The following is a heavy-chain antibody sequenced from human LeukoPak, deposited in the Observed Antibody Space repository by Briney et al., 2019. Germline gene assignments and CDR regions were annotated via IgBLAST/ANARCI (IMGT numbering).Heavy chain of an antibody. D-gene: IGHD5-18*01. V-gene: IGHV1-8*01. CDR3: AIGYSYGSKYYYYYYYMDV. CDR2: MNPNSGNT. J-gene: IGHJ6*03. Sequence: ASVKVSCKASGYTFTSYDINWVRQATGQGLEWMGWMNPNSGNTGYAQKFQGRVTMTRSTSISTAYMELSSLRSEDTAVYYCAIGYSYGSKYYYYYYYMDVWGKGTTVTVSS. CDR1: GYTFTSYD.